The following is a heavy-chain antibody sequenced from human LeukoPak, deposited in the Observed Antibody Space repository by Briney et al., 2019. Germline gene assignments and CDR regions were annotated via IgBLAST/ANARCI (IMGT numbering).Heavy chain of an antibody. J-gene: IGHJ6*02. CDR1: GGSISSYY. Sequence: SETLSLTCTVSGGSISSYYWSWIRQPPGKGLEWIGYIYYSGSTNYNPSLKSRVTISVDTSKNQFSLQLNSVTPEDTAVYYCAYTGRPPHCSSTSCPPGDYYYGMDVWGQGTTVTVSS. D-gene: IGHD2-2*01. V-gene: IGHV4-59*12. CDR2: IYYSGST. CDR3: AYTGRPPHCSSTSCPPGDYYYGMDV.